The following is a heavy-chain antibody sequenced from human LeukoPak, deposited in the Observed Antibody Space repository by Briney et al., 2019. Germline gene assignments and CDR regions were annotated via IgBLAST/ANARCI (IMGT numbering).Heavy chain of an antibody. J-gene: IGHJ4*02. CDR3: AKVRSVAGPYYFDY. V-gene: IGHV3-9*01. D-gene: IGHD6-19*01. CDR1: GFNFDDYA. Sequence: GGSLRLSCAASGFNFDDYAMHWVRQAPGKGLEWVSGITWNSGSTGYADSVKGRFTISRDNAKNSLYLQLNSLRAEDTAFYYCAKVRSVAGPYYFDYWGQGTLVTVSS. CDR2: ITWNSGST.